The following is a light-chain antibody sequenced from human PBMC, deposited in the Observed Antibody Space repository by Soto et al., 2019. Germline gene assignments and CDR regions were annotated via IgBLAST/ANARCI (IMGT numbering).Light chain of an antibody. V-gene: IGKV1-12*01. CDR2: GAS. CDR3: QQANTPPYP. J-gene: IGKJ3*01. Sequence: DVQLTQSPSSVSASVGDSVTITCRASQSINRWLAWYQQKPGKAPKLLIYGASSLQGGVLSRFSGSGSGTDFTLTISSLQAEDFATYYCQQANTPPYPFGPGTKVEIK. CDR1: QSINRW.